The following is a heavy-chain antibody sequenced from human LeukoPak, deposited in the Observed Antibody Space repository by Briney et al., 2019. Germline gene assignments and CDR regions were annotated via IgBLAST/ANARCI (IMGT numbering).Heavy chain of an antibody. CDR2: IIPIFGTA. CDR1: GGTFSSYA. Sequence: GSSVKVSCKASGGTFSSYAISWVRQAPGQGLEWMGGIIPIFGTANYAQKFQGRVTITADESTSTAYMELSSLRSEDTAVYYCARWTDCGGDCYSPAANAFDIWGQGTMVTVSS. J-gene: IGHJ3*02. CDR3: ARWTDCGGDCYSPAANAFDI. D-gene: IGHD2-21*02. V-gene: IGHV1-69*01.